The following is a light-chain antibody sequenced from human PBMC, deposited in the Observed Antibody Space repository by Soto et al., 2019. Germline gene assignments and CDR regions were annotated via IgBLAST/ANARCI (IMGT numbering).Light chain of an antibody. V-gene: IGLV4-69*01. Sequence: QSVLTQSPSASASLGASVKITCTLSSGHSSYAIAWHQQQPEKGPRYLMKIKSDGSHIKGDGIPDRFSGSSSGAERYLTISSLQSEDEAHYYCPTWGTAILDVFGTGTQLT. CDR3: PTWGTAILDV. CDR2: IKSDGSH. J-gene: IGLJ1*01. CDR1: SGHSSYA.